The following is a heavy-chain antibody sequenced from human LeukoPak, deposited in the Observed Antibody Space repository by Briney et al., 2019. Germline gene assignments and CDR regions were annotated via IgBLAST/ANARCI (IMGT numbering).Heavy chain of an antibody. D-gene: IGHD2-2*01. CDR3: AKDRRYCSSTSCYAPGGNWFDP. J-gene: IGHJ5*02. V-gene: IGHV3-33*06. CDR1: GFTFSSYG. CDR2: IWYDGSNK. Sequence: GGSRRLSCAASGFTFSSYGMHWVRQAPGKGLEWVAVIWYDGSNKYYADSVKGRFTISRDNSKNTLYLQMNSLRAEDTAVYYCAKDRRYCSSTSCYAPGGNWFDPWGQGTLVTVSS.